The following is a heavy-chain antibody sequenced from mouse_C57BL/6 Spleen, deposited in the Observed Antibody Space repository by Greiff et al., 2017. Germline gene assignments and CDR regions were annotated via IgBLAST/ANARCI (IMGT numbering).Heavy chain of an antibody. Sequence: VQLQQSGPELVKPGASVKISCKASGYSFTGYYMNWVKQSPEKSLEWIGEINPSTGGTTYNQKFKAKATLTVDKSSSTAYMQLKSLTSEDSAVYYCARKRTTVVADWYFDVWGTGTTGTVSS. CDR1: GYSFTGYY. CDR3: ARKRTTVVADWYFDV. D-gene: IGHD1-1*01. CDR2: INPSTGGT. J-gene: IGHJ1*03. V-gene: IGHV1-42*01.